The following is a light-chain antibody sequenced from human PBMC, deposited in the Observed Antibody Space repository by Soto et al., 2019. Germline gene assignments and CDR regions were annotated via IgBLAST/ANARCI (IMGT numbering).Light chain of an antibody. CDR2: QVS. J-gene: IGLJ1*01. Sequence: QSALTQPASVSGSPGHSIAISCTGTTSDVGAYNYVSWYQQHPGKAPKLMIYQVSNRPSGVSNRFSGSKSGNTASLTISGLQAEDEDDYYCSSYTSSTTYVFGTGTKLTVL. V-gene: IGLV2-14*01. CDR1: TSDVGAYNY. CDR3: SSYTSSTTYV.